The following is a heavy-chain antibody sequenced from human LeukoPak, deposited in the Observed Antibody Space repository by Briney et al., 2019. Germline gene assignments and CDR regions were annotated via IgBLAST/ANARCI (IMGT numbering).Heavy chain of an antibody. CDR3: ARQWNWNQGGPFDV. Sequence: GASVKVSCKASGYTFNNYDINWMRQATGQGFEWMGWMSPNNGDTGYAQKFQGRISLTRDTSMSTAYIELTGLTSEDTAVYFCARQWNWNQGGPFDVWGQGTTVTVSS. D-gene: IGHD1-1*01. V-gene: IGHV1-8*03. CDR2: MSPNNGDT. CDR1: GYTFNNYD. J-gene: IGHJ3*01.